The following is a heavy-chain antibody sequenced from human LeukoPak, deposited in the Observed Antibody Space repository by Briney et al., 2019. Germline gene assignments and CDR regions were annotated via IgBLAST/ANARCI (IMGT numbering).Heavy chain of an antibody. CDR2: ISSSSSYI. J-gene: IGHJ5*02. CDR3: ASRSINWYRGNNRFDP. Sequence: KLGGSLRLSCAASGFTFSSYAMSWVRQAPGKGLEWVSSISSSSSYIYYADSVKGRFTISRDNAKNSLYLQMNSLRVEDMAVYYCASRSINWYRGNNRFDPWGQGTLVTVSS. V-gene: IGHV3-21*01. D-gene: IGHD6-13*01. CDR1: GFTFSSYA.